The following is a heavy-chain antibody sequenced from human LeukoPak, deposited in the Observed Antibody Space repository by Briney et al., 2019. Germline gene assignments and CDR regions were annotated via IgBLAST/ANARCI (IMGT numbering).Heavy chain of an antibody. Sequence: SETLSLTCAVSAYSIGSGYYRGWIRQPPGKGLEWIGSFYHSGSTYYNPSLKSRVTISVDTSKNQFSLKLSSVTAADTAVYYCARHDFYSNYPHNWFDPWGQGTLVTVSS. V-gene: IGHV4-38-2*01. CDR1: AYSIGSGYY. CDR3: ARHDFYSNYPHNWFDP. D-gene: IGHD4-11*01. CDR2: FYHSGST. J-gene: IGHJ5*02.